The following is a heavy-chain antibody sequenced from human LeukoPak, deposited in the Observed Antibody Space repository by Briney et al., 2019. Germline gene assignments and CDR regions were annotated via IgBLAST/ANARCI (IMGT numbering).Heavy chain of an antibody. CDR3: ARAGDYGDYVVGY. J-gene: IGHJ4*02. CDR2: ISSSSSYI. CDR1: GFTFSSYS. V-gene: IGHV3-21*01. D-gene: IGHD4-17*01. Sequence: GGSLRLSCAASGFTFSSYSMNWVRQAPGKGLEWVSSISSSSSYIYYADSVKGRFTISRDNAKNSLYLQMNSLRAEDTAVYYCARAGDYGDYVVGYWGQGTLVTVSS.